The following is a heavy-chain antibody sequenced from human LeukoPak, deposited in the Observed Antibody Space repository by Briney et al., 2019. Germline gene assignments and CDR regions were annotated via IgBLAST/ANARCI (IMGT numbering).Heavy chain of an antibody. V-gene: IGHV1-8*02. Sequence: GASVKVSCKASGGTFSSYAISWVRQATGQGLEWMGWMNPNSGNTGYAQKFQGRVTMTRNTSISTAYMELSSLRSEDTAVYYCARDTTVTTLYYYYGMDVWGQGTTVTVSS. CDR3: ARDTTVTTLYYYYGMDV. D-gene: IGHD4-17*01. J-gene: IGHJ6*02. CDR2: MNPNSGNT. CDR1: GGTFSSYA.